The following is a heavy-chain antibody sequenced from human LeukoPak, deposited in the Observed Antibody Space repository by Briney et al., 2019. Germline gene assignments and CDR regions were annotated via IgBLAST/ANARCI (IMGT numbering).Heavy chain of an antibody. CDR2: IKQDGSEK. CDR1: GFTFSNYW. Sequence: GGSLRLSCAASGFTFSNYWMSWVRQAPGKGLEWVANIKQDGSEKCYVNSVKGRFTICRDNAKNSLDLQMNSLRAEDTAVYYCARYPYYYDSSGYYKYWGQGTLVTVSS. V-gene: IGHV3-7*01. J-gene: IGHJ4*02. D-gene: IGHD3-22*01. CDR3: ARYPYYYDSSGYYKY.